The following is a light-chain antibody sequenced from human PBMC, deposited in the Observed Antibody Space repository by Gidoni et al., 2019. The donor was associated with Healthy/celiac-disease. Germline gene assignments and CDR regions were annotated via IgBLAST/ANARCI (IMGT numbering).Light chain of an antibody. CDR2: GNS. V-gene: IGLV1-40*01. CDR3: QSYDSSLSGSL. J-gene: IGLJ2*01. Sequence: QSVLPHPPSVSGAPGQRVTIPCTGSSSNIGAGYDVHWYQQLPGTAPKPLIYGNSNRPSGFPDRFSGSKSGTSASLAITGRKAEDEADYYCQSYDSSLSGSLFGGGTKLTVL. CDR1: SSNIGAGYD.